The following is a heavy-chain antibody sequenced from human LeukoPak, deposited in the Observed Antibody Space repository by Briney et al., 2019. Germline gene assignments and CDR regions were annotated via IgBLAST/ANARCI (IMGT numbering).Heavy chain of an antibody. CDR3: ARGGLQQDPLDY. CDR2: IIPILGIA. Sequence: GASVKVSCKASGGTFSSYAISWVRQAPGQGLEWMGRIIPILGIANYAQKLQGRVTMTTDTSTSTAYMELRSLRSDDTAVYYRARGGLQQDPLDYWGQGTLVTVSS. V-gene: IGHV1-69*04. CDR1: GGTFSSYA. J-gene: IGHJ4*02. D-gene: IGHD1/OR15-1a*01.